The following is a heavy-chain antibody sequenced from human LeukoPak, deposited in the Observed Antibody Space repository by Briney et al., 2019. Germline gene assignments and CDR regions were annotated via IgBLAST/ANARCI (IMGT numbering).Heavy chain of an antibody. CDR3: ATNFPFDY. D-gene: IGHD5-24*01. CDR2: IITIFGTA. V-gene: IGHV1-69*05. Sequence: SVKVSCKASGGTFNSYAISWVRQAPGQGLEWMGRIITIFGTANYAQKFQGRGRITTDEPTSTAYMELSSLRSEDTAVYYCATNFPFDYWGQGTLVTVSS. CDR1: GGTFNSYA. J-gene: IGHJ4*02.